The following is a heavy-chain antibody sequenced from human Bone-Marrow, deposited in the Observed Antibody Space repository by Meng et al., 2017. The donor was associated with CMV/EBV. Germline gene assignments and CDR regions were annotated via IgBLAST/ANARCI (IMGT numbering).Heavy chain of an antibody. CDR3: AKVTANGVY. CDR1: GFTFSSYG. J-gene: IGHJ4*02. CDR2: IRYDGSNK. Sequence: GESLKISCAASGFTFSSYGMHWVRQAPGKGLEWVAFIRYDGSNKYNADSVKGRFTTSRDNSKNTLYVQMNSLRAEDTAVYYCAKVTANGVYWGQGTLVTVSS. V-gene: IGHV3-30*02. D-gene: IGHD2-8*01.